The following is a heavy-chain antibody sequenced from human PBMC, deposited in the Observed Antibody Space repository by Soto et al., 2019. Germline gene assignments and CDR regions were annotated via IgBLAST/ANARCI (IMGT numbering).Heavy chain of an antibody. CDR2: IWYDGSNK. D-gene: IGHD2-15*01. Sequence: QVQLVESGGGVVQPGGSLRLSCTTSGFTFNTYGMHWVRQAPSKGLEWVAIIWYDGSNKYYADSVKGRFTISRDNSKKTLYLQMNSLRAEDTALYHCARSHCTGAYCYSWPFNYGVDVWGQGATVTVSS. CDR1: GFTFNTYG. V-gene: IGHV3-33*08. CDR3: ARSHCTGAYCYSWPFNYGVDV. J-gene: IGHJ6*02.